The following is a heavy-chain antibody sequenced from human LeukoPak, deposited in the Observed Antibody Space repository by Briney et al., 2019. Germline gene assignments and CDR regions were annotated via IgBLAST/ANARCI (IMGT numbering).Heavy chain of an antibody. Sequence: GGSLRLSCAASGFIFSNYNMNWVRQAPGKGLEWVSSISNRHNYTYYADSVKGRFTISRDNAKNSLYLQMNSLRAEDTAVYYCARDSSYYYGSGRPNWVDPWGQGTLVTVSS. J-gene: IGHJ5*02. CDR2: ISNRHNYT. CDR3: ARDSSYYYGSGRPNWVDP. CDR1: GFIFSNYN. V-gene: IGHV3-21*01. D-gene: IGHD3-10*01.